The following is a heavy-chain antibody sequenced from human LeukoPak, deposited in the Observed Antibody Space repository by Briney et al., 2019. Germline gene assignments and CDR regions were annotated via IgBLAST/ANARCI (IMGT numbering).Heavy chain of an antibody. Sequence: ASVKVSCKASGYTFTGYYLHWVRQAPGQGLEWMGWINPNSGGTNYAQKFQGRVTMTRDTSINTAYMELRRLRSDDTAVYYCARGYGSGSYYRPPAGYWGQGTLVTVSS. J-gene: IGHJ4*02. D-gene: IGHD3-10*01. V-gene: IGHV1-2*02. CDR2: INPNSGGT. CDR1: GYTFTGYY. CDR3: ARGYGSGSYYRPPAGY.